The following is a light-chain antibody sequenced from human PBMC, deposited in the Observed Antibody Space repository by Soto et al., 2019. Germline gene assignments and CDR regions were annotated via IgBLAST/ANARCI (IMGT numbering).Light chain of an antibody. Sequence: QAVVTQPPSASGTPGQSVTISCSGSSSNIGSNTVNWYQQLPGTAPKLLIDSNNQRPSGVPDRFSGSKSGTSASLAISGLQSEDEADYYWAAWDDSLNWVFGGGTQLTVL. CDR2: SNN. CDR1: SSNIGSNT. V-gene: IGLV1-44*01. CDR3: AAWDDSLNWV. J-gene: IGLJ3*02.